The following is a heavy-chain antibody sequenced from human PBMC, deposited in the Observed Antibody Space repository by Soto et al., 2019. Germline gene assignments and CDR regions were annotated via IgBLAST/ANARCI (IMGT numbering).Heavy chain of an antibody. D-gene: IGHD1-7*01. V-gene: IGHV4-34*01. CDR3: ARAFRGRTSTWYDN. Sequence: QVQLQQWGAGLLKPSETLSLTCAVYGGSFSGYYWSWIRQPPGKGLVWIGRVNHAGSATYSPSLNSRLAILVDTSKNQFSLRLSSVTAADTAIYYCARAFRGRTSTWYDNWGQGTLVTVSS. CDR2: VNHAGSA. CDR1: GGSFSGYY. J-gene: IGHJ5*02.